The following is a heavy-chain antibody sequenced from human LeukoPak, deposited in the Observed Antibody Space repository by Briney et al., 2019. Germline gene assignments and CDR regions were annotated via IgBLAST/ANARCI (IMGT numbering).Heavy chain of an antibody. CDR2: ITSSSSYI. CDR1: GFTFSTYS. CDR3: ARGTYYYDSSGYYEPDY. V-gene: IGHV3-21*06. J-gene: IGHJ4*02. D-gene: IGHD3-22*01. Sequence: KSGGSLRLSCAASGFTFSTYSMNWVRQAPGKGLEWVSSITSSSSYIYYADSVKGRFTISRDNAKNTLYLQMNSLRAEDTAVYYCARGTYYYDSSGYYEPDYWGQGTLVTVSS.